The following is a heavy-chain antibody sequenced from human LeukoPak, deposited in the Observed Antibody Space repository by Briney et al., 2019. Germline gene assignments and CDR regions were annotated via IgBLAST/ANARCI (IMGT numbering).Heavy chain of an antibody. J-gene: IGHJ6*02. D-gene: IGHD6-19*01. CDR1: GGSISSSSYY. CDR2: INHSGST. V-gene: IGHV4-39*07. Sequence: PSETLSLTCTVSGGSISSSSYYWSWIRQPPGKGLEWIGEINHSGSTNYNPSLKSRVTISVDTSKNQFSLKLSSVTAADTAVYYCARVPTGRYSSGWYGRHGMDVWGQGTTVTVSS. CDR3: ARVPTGRYSSGWYGRHGMDV.